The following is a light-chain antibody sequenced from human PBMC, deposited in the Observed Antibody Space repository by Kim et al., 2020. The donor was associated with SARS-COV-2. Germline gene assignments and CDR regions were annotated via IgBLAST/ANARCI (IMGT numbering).Light chain of an antibody. J-gene: IGLJ1*01. V-gene: IGLV2-14*03. CDR3: NSYTSGTTLYV. CDR2: DVS. CDR1: GSDVGGYNY. Sequence: QSITISCSGTGSDVGGYNYVSWYQQHPGTAPKLVIYDVSHLPSVVSNRFSGTKSGNTASLTISGLQAEDEADYYCNSYTSGTTLYVFGAGTKVTVL.